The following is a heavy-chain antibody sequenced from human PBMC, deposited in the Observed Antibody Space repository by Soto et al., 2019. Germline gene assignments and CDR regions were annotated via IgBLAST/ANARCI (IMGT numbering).Heavy chain of an antibody. CDR3: ARLGSGSPVDY. V-gene: IGHV3-33*01. CDR1: GFTFSSYG. Sequence: PGGSLRLSCAASGFTFSSYGMHWVRQAPGKGLEWVAVIWYDGSNKYYADSVKGRFTISRDNSKNTLYLQMNSLRAEDTAVYYCARLGSGSPVDYWGQGTLVTVSS. CDR2: IWYDGSNK. D-gene: IGHD3-10*01. J-gene: IGHJ4*02.